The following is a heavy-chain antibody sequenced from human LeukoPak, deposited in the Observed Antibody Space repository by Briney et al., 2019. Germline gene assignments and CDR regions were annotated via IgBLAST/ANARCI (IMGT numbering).Heavy chain of an antibody. CDR2: FDPEDGET. V-gene: IGHV1-24*01. J-gene: IGHJ4*02. D-gene: IGHD4-17*01. Sequence: GASVKVSCKVSGYTLTELSMHWVRQAPGKGLEWMGGFDPEDGETIYAQKFQGRVTMTEDTSTDTAYMELSSLRSEDTAVYYCATDVFGAYGDYHIYRGLNYWGQGTLVTVSS. CDR1: GYTLTELS. CDR3: ATDVFGAYGDYHIYRGLNY.